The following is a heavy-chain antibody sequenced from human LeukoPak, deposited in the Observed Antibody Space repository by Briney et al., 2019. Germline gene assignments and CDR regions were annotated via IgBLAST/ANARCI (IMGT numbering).Heavy chain of an antibody. CDR2: IYYSGST. CDR3: ARHWATQNWFDP. CDR1: GGSISSYY. J-gene: IGHJ5*02. D-gene: IGHD5-12*01. Sequence: PSETLSLTCTVSGGSISSYYWSWIRQPPGKGLEWIGYIYYSGSTNYNPSLKGRVTISVDTSKNQFSLKLSSVTAADTAVYYCARHWATQNWFDPWGQGTLVTVSS. V-gene: IGHV4-59*08.